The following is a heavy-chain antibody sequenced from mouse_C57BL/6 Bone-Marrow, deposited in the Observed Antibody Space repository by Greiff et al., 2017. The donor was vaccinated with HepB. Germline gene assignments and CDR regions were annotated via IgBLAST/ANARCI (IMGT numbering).Heavy chain of an antibody. V-gene: IGHV10-1*01. CDR1: GFSFNTYA. CDR3: VRHGSSYSFDY. Sequence: EVMLVESGGGLVQPKGSLKLSCAASGFSFNTYAMNWVRQAPGKGLEWVARIRSKSNNYATYYADSVKDRFTISRDDSESMLYLQMNNLKTEDTAIYYCVRHGSSYSFDYWGQGTTLTVSS. CDR2: IRSKSNNYAT. D-gene: IGHD1-1*01. J-gene: IGHJ2*01.